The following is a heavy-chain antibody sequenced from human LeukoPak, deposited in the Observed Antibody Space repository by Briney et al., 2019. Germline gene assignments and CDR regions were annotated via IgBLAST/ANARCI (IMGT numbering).Heavy chain of an antibody. V-gene: IGHV3-23*01. Sequence: GGSLGLSCAASGFTFSSYAMSWVRQAPGKGLEWVSAISGSGGSTYYADSVKGRFTISRDNSKNTLYLQMNSLGAEDTALYYRAKAKVDGGTAEYWGQGTLVTVSS. CDR3: AKAKVDGGTAEY. D-gene: IGHD4-23*01. J-gene: IGHJ4*02. CDR1: GFTFSSYA. CDR2: ISGSGGST.